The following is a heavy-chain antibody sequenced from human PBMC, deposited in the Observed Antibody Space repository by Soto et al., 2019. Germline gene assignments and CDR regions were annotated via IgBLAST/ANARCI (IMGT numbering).Heavy chain of an antibody. CDR2: ISDNGANT. CDR1: GFTFSNYA. CDR3: ARAIGADFFDY. J-gene: IGHJ4*02. V-gene: IGHV3-23*01. D-gene: IGHD6-25*01. Sequence: VQMLESGGGVVRPVGSLRLSCIASGFTFSNYAMSWVRQAPGKGLEWVSTISDNGANTFIGDSMKDHFDISRDNSKNTVFLHLSTVRAEDTAIYYCARAIGADFFDYWGQGTPVTVSS.